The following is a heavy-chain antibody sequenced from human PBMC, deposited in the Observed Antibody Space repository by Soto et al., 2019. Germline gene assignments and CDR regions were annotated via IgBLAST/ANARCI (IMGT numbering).Heavy chain of an antibody. V-gene: IGHV3-48*02. J-gene: IGHJ6*02. CDR2: ISSSSSTI. Sequence: GGSLRLSCAASGFTFSSYSMNWVRQAPGKGLEWVSYISSSSSTIYYADSVKGRFTISRDNAKNSLYLQMNSLRDEDTAVYYCARVEEYITMIVVSNYYGMDVWGQGTTVTVSS. CDR3: ARVEEYITMIVVSNYYGMDV. D-gene: IGHD3-22*01. CDR1: GFTFSSYS.